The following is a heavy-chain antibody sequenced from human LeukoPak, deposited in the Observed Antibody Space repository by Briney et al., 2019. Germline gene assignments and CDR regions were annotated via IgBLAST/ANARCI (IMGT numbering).Heavy chain of an antibody. CDR3: AIRRSSSYNWFDP. V-gene: IGHV4-38-2*01. Sequence: KPSETLSLTCAASGYSISSGYYWGWIRQPPGKGLEWIGSIYHSGSTYYNPSLKSRVTISVDTSKNQFSLKLSSVTAADTAVYYCAIRRSSSYNWFDPWGQGTLVTVSS. CDR1: GYSISSGYY. CDR2: IYHSGST. J-gene: IGHJ5*02. D-gene: IGHD6-6*01.